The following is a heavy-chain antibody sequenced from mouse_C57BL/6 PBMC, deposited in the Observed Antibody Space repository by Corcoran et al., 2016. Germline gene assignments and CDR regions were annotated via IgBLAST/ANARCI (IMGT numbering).Heavy chain of an antibody. CDR2: INPNNGGT. CDR1: GYTFTDYY. J-gene: IGHJ2*01. D-gene: IGHD1-1*01. Sequence: EVQLQQSGPELVKPGASVKISCKASGYTFTDYYMNWVKQSHGKSLEWIGDINPNNGGTSYNQKFKGKATLTVDKSSSTAYMELRSLTSEDSAVYYCARLYYGSRGSGWWGQGTTLTVSS. CDR3: ARLYYGSRGSGW. V-gene: IGHV1-26*01.